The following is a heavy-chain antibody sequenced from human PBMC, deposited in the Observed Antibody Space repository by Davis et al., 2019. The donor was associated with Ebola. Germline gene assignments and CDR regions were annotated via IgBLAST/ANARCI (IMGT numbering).Heavy chain of an antibody. J-gene: IGHJ3*01. V-gene: IGHV3-7*03. CDR2: TKQDGSET. CDR1: GFSFSGFW. D-gene: IGHD3-10*01. CDR3: ARVVFSHGGRGLGVFDV. Sequence: GGSLRLSCAASGFSFSGFWMSWVRQTPEKGLEWVAQTKQDGSETYYVDSVKGRFAVSRDNAKRSTYLRMSSLRVEDTAVYYCARVVFSHGGRGLGVFDVWGLGTVVIVSP.